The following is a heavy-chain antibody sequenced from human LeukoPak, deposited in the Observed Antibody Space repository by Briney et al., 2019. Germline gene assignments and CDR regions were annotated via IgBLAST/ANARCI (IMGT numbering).Heavy chain of an antibody. Sequence: GGSLRLLCGASGFTFDDYAMHWVRHARGKGLEWVLGISWNSCHIGYADSVKGRFTISRDNAKNSLYLQMNSLRAEDTALYYCAKDIFTGIAAAGAIDYWGQGTLVTVSS. CDR2: ISWNSCHI. J-gene: IGHJ4*02. CDR1: GFTFDDYA. V-gene: IGHV3-9*01. CDR3: AKDIFTGIAAAGAIDY. D-gene: IGHD6-13*01.